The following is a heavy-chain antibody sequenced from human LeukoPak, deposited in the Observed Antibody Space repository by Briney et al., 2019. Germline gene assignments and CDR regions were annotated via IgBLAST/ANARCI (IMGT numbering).Heavy chain of an antibody. D-gene: IGHD6-19*01. Sequence: PSETLSLTCTVSGGSISSSSYYWGWIRQPPGKGLEWIGSIYYSGSTYYNPSLKSRVTISIDTSKNRFSLKLSSVTAADTAVYYCARGGSSGWVDYWGQGTLVTVSS. CDR3: ARGGSSGWVDY. V-gene: IGHV4-39*07. CDR2: IYYSGST. J-gene: IGHJ4*02. CDR1: GGSISSSSYY.